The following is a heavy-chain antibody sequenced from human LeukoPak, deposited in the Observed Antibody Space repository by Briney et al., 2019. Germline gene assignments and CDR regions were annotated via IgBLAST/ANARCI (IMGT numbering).Heavy chain of an antibody. CDR3: AKDKEVRFLESYYFDY. J-gene: IGHJ4*02. CDR1: GFTFSSYG. CDR2: ISYDGSNK. V-gene: IGHV3-30*18. Sequence: PGRSLRLSCAASGFTFSSYGMHWVRQAPGKGLEWVAVISYDGSNKYYADSVKGRFTISRDNSKNTLYLQMNSLRAEDTAVYYCAKDKEVRFLESYYFDYWGQGTLVTVSS. D-gene: IGHD3-3*01.